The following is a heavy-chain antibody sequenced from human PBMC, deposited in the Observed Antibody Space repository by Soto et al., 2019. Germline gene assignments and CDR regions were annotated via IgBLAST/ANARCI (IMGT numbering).Heavy chain of an antibody. V-gene: IGHV4-59*01. Sequence: QVQLQESGPGLVKPSETLSLTCTVSGGSISSYYWSWIRQPPGKGLELIGYIYYSGSTNYNPYLMSRVTKSVETSKHQFYLKLSSVTAADTAVYYCAREGTTVDSYYYYGMEVWGQGNTVTVSS. CDR3: AREGTTVDSYYYYGMEV. J-gene: IGHJ6*02. D-gene: IGHD1-1*01. CDR2: IYYSGST. CDR1: GGSISSYY.